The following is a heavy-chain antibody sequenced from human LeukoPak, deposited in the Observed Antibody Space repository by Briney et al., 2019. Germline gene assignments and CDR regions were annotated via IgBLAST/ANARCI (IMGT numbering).Heavy chain of an antibody. D-gene: IGHD3-16*02. J-gene: IGHJ6*03. CDR2: ISWNSGSI. Sequence: GWSLRLSCAASGFTFDDYAMHWVRQAPGKGLEWVSGISWNSGSIGYADSVKGRFTISRDNAKNSLYLQMNSLRAEDTAVYYCARVPVRYYYYYMDVWGKGTTVTVSS. CDR1: GFTFDDYA. V-gene: IGHV3-9*01. CDR3: ARVPVRYYYYYMDV.